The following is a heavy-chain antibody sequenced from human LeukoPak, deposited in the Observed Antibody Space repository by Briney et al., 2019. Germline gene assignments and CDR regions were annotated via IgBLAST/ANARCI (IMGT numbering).Heavy chain of an antibody. CDR3: TRDRGAYNLYDY. J-gene: IGHJ4*02. CDR2: IRSKAYGETA. CDR1: GFTFGDYA. D-gene: IGHD1-1*01. Sequence: GGSLRLSCTASGFTFGDYAMSWIRQAPGKGLEWVGFIRSKAYGETADYAASVKGRFTISRDDSKAIAYLQMNSLKTEDTAVYHCTRDRGAYNLYDYWGQGTLVAVSS. V-gene: IGHV3-49*03.